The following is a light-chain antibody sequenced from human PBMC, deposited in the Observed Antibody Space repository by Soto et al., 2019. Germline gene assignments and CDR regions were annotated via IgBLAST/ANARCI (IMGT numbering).Light chain of an antibody. CDR1: SSDVGNYNY. V-gene: IGLV2-14*01. CDR3: SSYVRSSSSWV. Sequence: QSVLTQPASVSGSPGQSSTISCTGTSSDVGNYNYVSWYQLHPGKAPKLMIYEVTNRPSGVSDRFSGSKSGNTASLTVSGLQAEDEGDYYCSSYVRSSSSWVFGGGTKLTVL. CDR2: EVT. J-gene: IGLJ3*02.